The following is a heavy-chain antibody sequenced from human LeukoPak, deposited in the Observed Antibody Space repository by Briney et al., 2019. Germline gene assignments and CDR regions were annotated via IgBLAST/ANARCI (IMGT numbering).Heavy chain of an antibody. J-gene: IGHJ4*02. CDR3: ARGGLGGSEFDY. CDR2: ISYDGSNK. D-gene: IGHD2-15*01. CDR1: GFTFSSYA. V-gene: IGHV3-30*04. Sequence: QTGGSLRLSCAASGFTFSSYAMHWVRQAPGKGLEWVAFISYDGSNKYYADSVKGRFTISRDNSKNTVYLQMISLRAEDTAVYYCARGGLGGSEFDYWGQGTLVTVSS.